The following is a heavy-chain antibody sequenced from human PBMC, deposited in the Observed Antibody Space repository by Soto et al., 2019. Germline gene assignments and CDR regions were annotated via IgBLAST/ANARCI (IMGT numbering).Heavy chain of an antibody. V-gene: IGHV4-59*01. CDR1: GGSISSYY. CDR3: ARIHYDFWSGYYHPYYYYGMDV. J-gene: IGHJ6*02. CDR2: IYYSGST. Sequence: SETLSLTCTVSGGSISSYYWSWIRQPPGKGLEWIGYIYYSGSTNYNPSLKSRVTISVDTSKNQFSLKLSSVTAADTAVYYCARIHYDFWSGYYHPYYYYGMDVWGQGTTVTVSS. D-gene: IGHD3-3*01.